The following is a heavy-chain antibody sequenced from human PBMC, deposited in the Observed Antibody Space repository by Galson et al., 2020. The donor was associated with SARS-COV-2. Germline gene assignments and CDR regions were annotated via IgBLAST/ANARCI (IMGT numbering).Heavy chain of an antibody. Sequence: SETLSLTCNVSGYSVSTTNYWGWVRQPPGRGLEWIGSVYPSGTTYYNPSLKSRVTITVDTSKNQFSLRLDSVTAADTALYYCARQGVNMIVLVTVPGWYFDLWGRGTLVTVSS. V-gene: IGHV4-38-2*02. CDR1: GYSVSTTNY. D-gene: IGHD3-22*01. CDR2: VYPSGTT. CDR3: ARQGVNMIVLVTVPGWYFDL. J-gene: IGHJ2*01.